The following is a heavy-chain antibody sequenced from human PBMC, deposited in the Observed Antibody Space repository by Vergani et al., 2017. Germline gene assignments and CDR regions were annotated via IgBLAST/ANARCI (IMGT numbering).Heavy chain of an antibody. J-gene: IGHJ6*02. Sequence: EVQLVESGGGLVQPGGSLRLSCAASGFTFSSYSMNWVRQAPGKGLEWVSYISSSSSTIYYADSVKGRFTISRDNAKNSLYLQMNSLRAEDTAVYYCARVSADYDFWSGYYYYGMDVWGQGTTVTVSS. D-gene: IGHD3-3*01. CDR1: GFTFSSYS. CDR3: ARVSADYDFWSGYYYYGMDV. V-gene: IGHV3-48*04. CDR2: ISSSSSTI.